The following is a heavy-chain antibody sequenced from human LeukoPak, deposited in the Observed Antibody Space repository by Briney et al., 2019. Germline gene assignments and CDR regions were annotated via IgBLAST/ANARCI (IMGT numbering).Heavy chain of an antibody. V-gene: IGHV4-59*01. D-gene: IGHD5-12*01. J-gene: IGHJ5*02. CDR2: IYYSGST. CDR1: GGSISSYY. Sequence: PSETLSLTCTVSGGSISSYYWSWIRQPPGKGLEWIGYIYYSGSTNYNPSLKCRVTISVDTSKKQFSLKLSSVTAADTAVYYCAREGPLSAYGPWGQGTLVTVSS. CDR3: AREGPLSAYGP.